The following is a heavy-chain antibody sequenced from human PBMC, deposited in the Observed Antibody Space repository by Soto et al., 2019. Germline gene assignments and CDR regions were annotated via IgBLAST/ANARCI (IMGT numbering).Heavy chain of an antibody. CDR3: ARGVLRTFDY. V-gene: IGHV4-31*03. J-gene: IGHJ4*02. Sequence: QVQLQESGPGLVKPSQTLSLTCTVSGGSIRSGGNSWSWIRQHSGKGLEWIGYIYYSGSTYYNPSLLSRLTISLDTSKNQFSLKLSSVTAADTAVYYCARGVLRTFDYWGQGTLVTVSS. CDR2: IYYSGST. CDR1: GGSIRSGGNS.